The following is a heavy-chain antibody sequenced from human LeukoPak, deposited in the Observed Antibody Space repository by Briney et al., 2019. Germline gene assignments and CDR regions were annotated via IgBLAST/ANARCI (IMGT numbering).Heavy chain of an antibody. CDR3: ARGGWSVDY. CDR2: VYYSGST. D-gene: IGHD6-19*01. V-gene: IGHV4-59*11. CDR1: GGSMSGHY. Sequence: PSGTLSLTCTVSGGSMSGHYWSWIRQSPGKGPEFVGYVYYSGSTTYNPPLKSRVTISIDTSKNQFSLTLSSVTAADTAVYYCARGGWSVDYWGQGTLVTVSS. J-gene: IGHJ4*02.